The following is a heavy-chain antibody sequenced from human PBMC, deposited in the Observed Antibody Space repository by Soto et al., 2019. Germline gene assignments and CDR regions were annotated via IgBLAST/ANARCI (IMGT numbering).Heavy chain of an antibody. Sequence: EVQLVESGGGLVQPGGSLRLSCAASGFIFSDHYLDWVRQAPGKGLEWVGRTRNKVNSYTTEYAASVKGRFTISRDDSKNSLYRQMTSLKTEDTAVYYCARAETVSGASDFWGQGSLVTGSS. CDR2: TRNKVNSYTT. D-gene: IGHD6-19*01. J-gene: IGHJ4*02. CDR3: ARAETVSGASDF. V-gene: IGHV3-72*01. CDR1: GFIFSDHY.